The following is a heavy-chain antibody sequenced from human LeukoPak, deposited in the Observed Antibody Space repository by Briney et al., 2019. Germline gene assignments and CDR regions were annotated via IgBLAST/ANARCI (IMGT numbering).Heavy chain of an antibody. CDR2: INHSGST. V-gene: IGHV4-34*01. CDR1: GGSFSGYY. Sequence: PSETLSLTCAVYGGSFSGYYWSWIRQPPGKGLEWIGEINHSGSTNYNPSLKGRVTISVDTSKNQFSLKLSSVTAADTAVYYCASARLAGFDYWGQGTLVTVSS. D-gene: IGHD2-21*01. CDR3: ASARLAGFDY. J-gene: IGHJ4*02.